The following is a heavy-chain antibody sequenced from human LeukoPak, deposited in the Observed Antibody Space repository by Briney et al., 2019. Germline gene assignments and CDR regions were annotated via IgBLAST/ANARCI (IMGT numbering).Heavy chain of an antibody. V-gene: IGHV3-33*06. J-gene: IGHJ2*01. D-gene: IGHD5-18*01. CDR2: IWHDGSNK. Sequence: GGSLRLSCAAPGFTFSSYGTHWVRQAPGKGLGWVAVIWHDGSNKYSADSVKGRFTISRDNSKNTLSLQINSLRAEDTAAYYCAKDGGHSYGYLWYFDRWGHGTLVTVSS. CDR1: GFTFSSYG. CDR3: AKDGGHSYGYLWYFDR.